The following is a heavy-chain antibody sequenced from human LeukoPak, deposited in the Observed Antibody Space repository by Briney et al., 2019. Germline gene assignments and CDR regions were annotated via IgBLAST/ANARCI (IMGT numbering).Heavy chain of an antibody. CDR1: GFTFDDYA. CDR3: AKDTATGIAAAGFRDGMDV. V-gene: IGHV3-9*01. J-gene: IGHJ6*02. D-gene: IGHD6-13*01. CDR2: ISWNSGSI. Sequence: PGGSLRLSCAPSGFTFDDYAMHWVRPAPGEGLEWVSGISWNSGSIGYADSVKGRFTISRDNAKNSLYLQMNSLRAEDTALYYCAKDTATGIAAAGFRDGMDVWGQGTTVTVSS.